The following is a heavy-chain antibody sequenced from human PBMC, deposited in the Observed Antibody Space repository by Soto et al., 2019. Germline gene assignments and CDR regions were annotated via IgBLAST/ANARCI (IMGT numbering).Heavy chain of an antibody. J-gene: IGHJ5*02. V-gene: IGHV1-2*02. Sequence: ASVKVSCKASGYTFTGYYMHWVRQAPGQGLEWMGWINPNSGGTNYAQKFQGRVTMTRDTSISTAYMELSRLRSDDTAVYYCARDRKAAAGLAFDTWGQGTLVTVSS. CDR1: GYTFTGYY. CDR3: ARDRKAAAGLAFDT. D-gene: IGHD6-13*01. CDR2: INPNSGGT.